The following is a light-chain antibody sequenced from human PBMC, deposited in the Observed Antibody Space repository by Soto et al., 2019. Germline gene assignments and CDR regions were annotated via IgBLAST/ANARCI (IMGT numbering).Light chain of an antibody. Sequence: QSVLAQPPSASGPPGQSVTISCTGTNSDVGGYNYVSWYQQHPGKAPKLMIYEVSKRPSGVPDRFSGSKSGNTASLTVSGLQAEDEADYYCSSYAGSNTFDVFGTGTKVTVL. CDR3: SSYAGSNTFDV. J-gene: IGLJ1*01. CDR1: NSDVGGYNY. CDR2: EVS. V-gene: IGLV2-8*01.